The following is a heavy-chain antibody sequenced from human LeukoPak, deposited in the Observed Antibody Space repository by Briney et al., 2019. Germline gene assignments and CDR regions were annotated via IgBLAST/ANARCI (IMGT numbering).Heavy chain of an antibody. CDR1: GDSISSYY. CDR2: IYYSGST. D-gene: IGHD5-18*01. J-gene: IGHJ4*02. V-gene: IGHV4-59*01. Sequence: PSETLSLTCTVSGDSISSYYWSWIRQPPGKGLEWIGYIYYSGSTNYNPSLKSRVTISVDTSKNQFSLKLSSVTAADTAVYYCARQLWLEYYFDYWGQGTLVTVSS. CDR3: ARQLWLEYYFDY.